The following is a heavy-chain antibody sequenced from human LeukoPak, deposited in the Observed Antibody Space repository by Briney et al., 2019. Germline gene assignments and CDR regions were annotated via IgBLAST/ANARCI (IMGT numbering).Heavy chain of an antibody. Sequence: GGSLRLSCTGSGYSFSSHSMKWVRQAPGKGLEWIAYISRSSGTVYYADSVNGRFFISRDNAKNSLYLEMTNLRLDDSAVYFCARDESVGDIRRAPAAKYFYYMDAWGKGTTVTVSS. CDR2: ISRSSGTV. J-gene: IGHJ6*03. V-gene: IGHV3-48*01. CDR1: GYSFSSHS. CDR3: ARDESVGDIRRAPAAKYFYYMDA. D-gene: IGHD3-10*01.